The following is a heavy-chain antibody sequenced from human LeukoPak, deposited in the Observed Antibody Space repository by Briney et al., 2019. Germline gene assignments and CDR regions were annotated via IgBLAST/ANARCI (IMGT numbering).Heavy chain of an antibody. J-gene: IGHJ3*02. CDR3: ARGYYGSGSNHDAFDI. V-gene: IGHV4-59*01. Sequence: SETLSLTCTVSGGSISSYYWSWIRRPPGKGLEWIGYIYYSGSTNYNPSLKSRVTISVDTSKNQFSLKLSSVTAADTVVYYCARGYYGSGSNHDAFDIWGQGTMVTVSS. CDR1: GGSISSYY. CDR2: IYYSGST. D-gene: IGHD3-10*01.